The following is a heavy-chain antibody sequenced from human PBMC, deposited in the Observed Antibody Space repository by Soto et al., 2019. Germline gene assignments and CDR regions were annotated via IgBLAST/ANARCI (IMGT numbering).Heavy chain of an antibody. V-gene: IGHV1-69*13. J-gene: IGHJ5*02. CDR3: ARDLDYYGSGPNWFDP. CDR1: GGTFSSYA. CDR2: IIPIFGTA. D-gene: IGHD3-10*01. Sequence: SVKVSCKASGGTFSSYAISWVRQAPGQGLEWMGGIIPIFGTANYAQKFRGRVTITADESTSTAYMELSSLRSEDTAVYYCARDLDYYGSGPNWFDPWGQGTLVTVSS.